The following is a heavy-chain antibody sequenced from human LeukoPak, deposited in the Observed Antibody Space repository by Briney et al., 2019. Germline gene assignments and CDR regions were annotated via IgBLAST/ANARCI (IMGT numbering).Heavy chain of an antibody. D-gene: IGHD5-18*01. CDR2: IRSKAYGGTT. CDR3: TRGPILLWMHNGMDV. CDR1: GFIFGDHA. J-gene: IGHJ6*02. Sequence: PGGSLRLSCTAYGFIFGDHAMSWVRQAPGKGLEWVGFIRSKAYGGTTEYAASVKGRFTISRDDSKSIAYLQMSSLETEDTALYYCTRGPILLWMHNGMDVWGQGTTVTVSS. V-gene: IGHV3-49*04.